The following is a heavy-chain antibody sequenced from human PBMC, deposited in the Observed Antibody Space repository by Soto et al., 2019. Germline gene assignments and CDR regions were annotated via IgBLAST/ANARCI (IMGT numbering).Heavy chain of an antibody. V-gene: IGHV4-59*01. CDR3: ARARYNYFDY. Sequence: SETLSLTFTVSCVSISSFSWSGIRQPPGKGLEYIGNVYYSGNTNYNPSLKSRVIVSVDTSKNQFSLRLSSVTAADTAVYYCARARYNYFDYWGQGTPVTVSS. CDR2: VYYSGNT. CDR1: CVSISSFS. D-gene: IGHD5-18*01. J-gene: IGHJ4*02.